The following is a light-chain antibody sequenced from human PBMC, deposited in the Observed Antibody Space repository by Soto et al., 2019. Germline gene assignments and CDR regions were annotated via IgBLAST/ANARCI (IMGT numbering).Light chain of an antibody. CDR3: QHAHSCPFT. CDR2: AAS. V-gene: IGKV1-12*01. J-gene: IGKJ5*01. CDR1: QDIGSW. Sequence: DIQMTQSPSSVSASVGERVTITCRASQDIGSWVAWYQQKPGKPPKLLSYAASGLQSGVPSRFSGSGSGTDFTLTISSLQPEDFGTYFCQHAHSCPFTFGQGTRLDIK.